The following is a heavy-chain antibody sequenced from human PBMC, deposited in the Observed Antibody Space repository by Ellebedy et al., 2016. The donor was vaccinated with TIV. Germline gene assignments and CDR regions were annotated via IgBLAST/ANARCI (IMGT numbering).Heavy chain of an antibody. CDR1: GFTFSSYS. D-gene: IGHD1-26*01. V-gene: IGHV3-21*01. CDR3: ARESRIVGATNDY. J-gene: IGHJ4*02. CDR2: ISSSSSYI. Sequence: GESLKISXAASGFTFSSYSMNWVRQAPGKGLEWVSSISSSSSYIYYADSVKGRFTISRDNAKNSLYLQMNSLRAEDTAVYYCARESRIVGATNDYWGQGTLVTVSS.